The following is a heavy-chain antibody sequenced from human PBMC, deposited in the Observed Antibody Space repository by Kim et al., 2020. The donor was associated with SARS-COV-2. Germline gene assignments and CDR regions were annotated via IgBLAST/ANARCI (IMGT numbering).Heavy chain of an antibody. CDR2: IYYSGST. V-gene: IGHV4-59*01. CDR1: GGSISSYY. J-gene: IGHJ4*02. Sequence: SETLSLTCTVSGGSISSYYWSWIRQPPGKGLEWIGYIYYSGSTNYNPSLKSRVTISVDTSKNQFSLKLSSVTAADTAVYYCARVNGGYSSGWSYYFDYWGQGTLVTVSS. CDR3: ARVNGGYSSGWSYYFDY. D-gene: IGHD6-19*01.